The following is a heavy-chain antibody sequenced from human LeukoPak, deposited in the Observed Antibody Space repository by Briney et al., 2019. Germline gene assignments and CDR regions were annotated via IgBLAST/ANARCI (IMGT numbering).Heavy chain of an antibody. J-gene: IGHJ4*02. Sequence: PGASVKVPCKASGYTFTTYVMHWVRQAPGQRLEWMGWINAGNGNTKYSQEFQGRVTITRDTSASTAYMELSSLRSEDMAVYYCARAAYSGTYRHFDYWGQGTLVTVSS. CDR3: ARAAYSGTYRHFDY. CDR1: GYTFTTYV. D-gene: IGHD1-26*01. V-gene: IGHV1-3*03. CDR2: INAGNGNT.